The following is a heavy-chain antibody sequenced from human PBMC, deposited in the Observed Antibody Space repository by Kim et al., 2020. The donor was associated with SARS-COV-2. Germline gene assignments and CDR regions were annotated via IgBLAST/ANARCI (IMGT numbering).Heavy chain of an antibody. V-gene: IGHV4-39*01. CDR2: IYYSGST. CDR3: ARSDVLRFLEWNVYYFDY. D-gene: IGHD3-3*01. Sequence: SETLSLTCTVSGGSISSSSYYWGWIRQPPGKGLEWIGSIYYSGSTYYNPSLKSRVTISVDTSKNQFSLKLSSVTAADTAVYYCARSDVLRFLEWNVYYFDYWGQGTLVTVSS. J-gene: IGHJ4*02. CDR1: GGSISSSSYY.